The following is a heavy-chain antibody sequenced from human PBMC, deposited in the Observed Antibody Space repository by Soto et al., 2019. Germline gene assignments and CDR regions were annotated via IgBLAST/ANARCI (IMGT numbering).Heavy chain of an antibody. CDR1: GDSISSGDYY. D-gene: IGHD6-13*01. CDR2: IYYSSTT. Sequence: SETLSLTCIVSGDSISSGDYYWSWIRQPPGKGLEWIGYIYYSSTTYYNPSLKSRVTISVDKSKNHFSLELTSVTAADTAVYYCTRHEGGAAADRPLDYWGQGTLVTVSS. V-gene: IGHV4-30-4*01. CDR3: TRHEGGAAADRPLDY. J-gene: IGHJ4*02.